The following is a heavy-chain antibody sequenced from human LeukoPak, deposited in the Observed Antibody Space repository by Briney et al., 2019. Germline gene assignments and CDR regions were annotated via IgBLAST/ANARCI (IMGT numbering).Heavy chain of an antibody. CDR3: ARAPHYSNYGPYYYGMDV. Sequence: GGSLRLSCATSGFTFSDYYMSWIRQAPGKGLEWVSYISSSSSYTNYADSVKGRFTISRDNAKNSLYLQMNSLRAEDTAVYYCARAPHYSNYGPYYYGMDVWGQGTTVTVSS. V-gene: IGHV3-11*06. D-gene: IGHD4-11*01. J-gene: IGHJ6*02. CDR2: ISSSSSYT. CDR1: GFTFSDYY.